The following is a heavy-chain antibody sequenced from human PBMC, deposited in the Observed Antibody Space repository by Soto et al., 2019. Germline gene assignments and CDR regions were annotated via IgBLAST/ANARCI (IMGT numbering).Heavy chain of an antibody. CDR3: ARVWGGAFDI. J-gene: IGHJ3*02. CDR2: IYYRGST. CDR1: GGSISSYY. V-gene: IGHV4-59*01. Sequence: QVQLQESGPGLVKPSETLSLTCTVSGGSISSYYWSWIRQPPGKGLEWIGYIYYRGSTNYNPSLKSRVTISVGTSTNQFSLKLSSVTAADTAVYYCARVWGGAFDIWGQGTMVTVSS. D-gene: IGHD3-10*01.